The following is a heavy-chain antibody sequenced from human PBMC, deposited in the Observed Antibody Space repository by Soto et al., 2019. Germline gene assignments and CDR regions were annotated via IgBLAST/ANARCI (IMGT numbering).Heavy chain of an antibody. J-gene: IGHJ4*02. V-gene: IGHV4-39*01. Sequence: QLQLQESGPGLVKPSETLSLTCTVSGGSISSCTYYWGWIRRPPGKGLEWIATIFSTGTTHYNPSLKGRVTISVDTSKNQFSLTLRSVTAADTAMYYCARHDYGDGFSYWGQGTLVTVSS. CDR1: GGSISSCTYY. D-gene: IGHD4-17*01. CDR3: ARHDYGDGFSY. CDR2: IFSTGTT.